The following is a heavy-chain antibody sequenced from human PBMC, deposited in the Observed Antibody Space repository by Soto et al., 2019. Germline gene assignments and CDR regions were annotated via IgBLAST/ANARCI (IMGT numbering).Heavy chain of an antibody. D-gene: IGHD2-15*01. V-gene: IGHV4-30-4*01. Sequence: SETLSLTCTVSGGSISSGDYYWSWIRQPPGKGLEWIGYIYYSGSTYYNPSLKSRVTISVDTSKNQFSLKLSSVTAADTAVYYCARDGGCGGSCYFVLWGQGTLVTVSS. J-gene: IGHJ4*02. CDR2: IYYSGST. CDR3: ARDGGCGGSCYFVL. CDR1: GGSISSGDYY.